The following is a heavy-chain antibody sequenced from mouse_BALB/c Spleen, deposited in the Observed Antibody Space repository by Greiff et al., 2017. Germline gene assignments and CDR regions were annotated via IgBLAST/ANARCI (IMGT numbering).Heavy chain of an antibody. CDR3: ARSYFDY. CDR1: GFNIKDYY. CDR2: IDPENGNT. Sequence: EVQGVESGAELVRPGALVKLSCKASGFNIKDYYMHWVKQRPEQGLEWIGWIDPENGNTIYDPKFQGKASITADTSSNTAYLQLSSLTSEDTAVYYCARSYFDYWGQGTTLTVSS. J-gene: IGHJ2*01. V-gene: IGHV14-1*02.